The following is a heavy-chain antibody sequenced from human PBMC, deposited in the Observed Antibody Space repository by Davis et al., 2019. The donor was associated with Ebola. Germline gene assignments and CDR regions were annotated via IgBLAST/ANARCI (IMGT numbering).Heavy chain of an antibody. CDR1: RGSISSHF. CDR3: ARQPRSTRSPEYYHGLDV. Sequence: PSETLSLTCAVSRGSISSHFWSWIRQSPGQGLEWIGSIFYTGSTNLDPSLRSRVTLSVDRPKNQFSLNLTSVTAVDTAVYFCARQPRSTRSPEYYHGLDVWGQGTTVVVSS. V-gene: IGHV4-59*11. J-gene: IGHJ6*02. CDR2: IFYTGST. D-gene: IGHD3-16*01.